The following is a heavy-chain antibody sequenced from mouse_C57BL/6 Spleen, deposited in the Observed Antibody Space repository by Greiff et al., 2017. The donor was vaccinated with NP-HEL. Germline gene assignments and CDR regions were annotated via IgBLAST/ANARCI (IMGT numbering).Heavy chain of an antibody. J-gene: IGHJ2*01. D-gene: IGHD1-1*01. V-gene: IGHV1-50*01. CDR2: IDPSDSYT. CDR3: ARSVATNYFDY. CDR1: GYTFTSYW. Sequence: QVQLQQPGAELVKPGASVKLSCKASGYTFTSYWMQWVKQRPGQGLEWIGEIDPSDSYTNYNQKFKGKATLTVDTSSSTAYMQLSSRTAEDSAVYYCARSVATNYFDYWGQGTTLTVSS.